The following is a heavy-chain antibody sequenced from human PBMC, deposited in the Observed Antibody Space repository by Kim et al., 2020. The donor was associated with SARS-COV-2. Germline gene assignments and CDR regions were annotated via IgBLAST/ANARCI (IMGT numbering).Heavy chain of an antibody. D-gene: IGHD6-19*01. CDR1: GFTFSSYS. V-gene: IGHV3-21*01. J-gene: IGHJ6*02. CDR3: ARDFFAVAGISRYYYYGMDV. CDR2: ISSSSSYI. Sequence: GGSLRLSCAASGFTFSSYSMNWVRQAPGKGLEWVSSISSSSSYIYYADSVKGRFTISRDNAKNSLYLQMNSLRAEDTAVYYCARDFFAVAGISRYYYYGMDVWGQGTTVTVSS.